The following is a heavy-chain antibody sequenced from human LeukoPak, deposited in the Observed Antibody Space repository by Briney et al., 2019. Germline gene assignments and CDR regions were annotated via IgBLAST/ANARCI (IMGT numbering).Heavy chain of an antibody. D-gene: IGHD3-10*01. CDR3: ARMGLWFGELLGRRDY. V-gene: IGHV3-66*01. CDR2: ICRAGST. CDR1: GFTVSGDY. J-gene: IGHJ4*02. Sequence: GGSLRLSCAASGFTVSGDYMSWVRQAPGKGLEWVSIICRAGSTHYADSVKGRFIISRDNSKNTLELQTNSLRADDTAVYYCARMGLWFGELLGRRDYWGQGTQVTVSS.